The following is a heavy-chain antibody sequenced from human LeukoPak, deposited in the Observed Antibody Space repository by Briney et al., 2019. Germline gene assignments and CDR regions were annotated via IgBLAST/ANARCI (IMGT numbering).Heavy chain of an antibody. CDR3: AREIMAFDI. J-gene: IGHJ3*02. CDR2: ISYDGSNK. CDR1: GFTFSSYA. Sequence: PGGSLRLSCAASGFTFSSYAMHWVRQAPGKGLEWVAVISYDGSNKYYADSVKGRFTISRDNSKNTLYLQMNSLRAEDTAVYYCAREIMAFDIWGQGTMVTVSS. V-gene: IGHV3-30*04.